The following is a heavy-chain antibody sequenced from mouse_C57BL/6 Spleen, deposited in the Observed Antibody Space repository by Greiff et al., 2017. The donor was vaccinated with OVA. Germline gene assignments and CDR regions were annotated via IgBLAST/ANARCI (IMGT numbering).Heavy chain of an antibody. Sequence: VQLQQSGPELVKPGASVKISCKASGYAFSSSWMNWVKQRPGKGLEWIGRIYPGDGDTNYNGKFKGKATLTADKSSSTAYMQLSSLTSEDSAVYFCARRDYYGSRGEDFDYWGQGTTLTVSS. CDR1: GYAFSSSW. CDR2: IYPGDGDT. V-gene: IGHV1-82*01. CDR3: ARRDYYGSRGEDFDY. J-gene: IGHJ2*01. D-gene: IGHD1-1*01.